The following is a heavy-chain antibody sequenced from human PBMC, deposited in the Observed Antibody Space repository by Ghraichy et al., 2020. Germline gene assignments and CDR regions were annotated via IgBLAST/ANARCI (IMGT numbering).Heavy chain of an antibody. CDR3: ARHKTGFLEWLLWDY. D-gene: IGHD3-3*01. Sequence: SETLSLTCTVSGGSISSSSYYWGWIRQPPGKGLEWIGSIYYSGSTYYNPSLKSRVTISVDTSKNQFSLKLSSVTAADTAVYYCARHKTGFLEWLLWDYWGQGTLVTVSS. CDR2: IYYSGST. J-gene: IGHJ4*02. V-gene: IGHV4-39*01. CDR1: GGSISSSSYY.